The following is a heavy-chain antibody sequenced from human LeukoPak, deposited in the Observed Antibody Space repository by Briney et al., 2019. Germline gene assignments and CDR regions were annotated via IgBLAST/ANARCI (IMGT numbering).Heavy chain of an antibody. D-gene: IGHD3-3*01. CDR1: RGSISSYY. V-gene: IGHV4-34*01. CDR3: ARHGIARTFDY. J-gene: IGHJ4*02. CDR2: INHSGST. Sequence: SETLSLTCTVSRGSISSYYWSWIRQPPGKGLEWIGEINHSGSTNYNPSLKSRVTISVDTSKNQFSLKLSSVTAADTAVYYCARHGIARTFDYWGQGTLVTVSS.